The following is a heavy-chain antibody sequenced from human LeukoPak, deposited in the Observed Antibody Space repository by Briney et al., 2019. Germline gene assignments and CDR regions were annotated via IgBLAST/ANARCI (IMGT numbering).Heavy chain of an antibody. Sequence: PSETLSLTCTVSGDSITSYYRSWIRQPPGRGLEWIGYIYYSGSTNYNPSLKSRVTISVDTSKNQFSLKLSSVTAADTAVYYCANKRWLNGAFDYWGQGTLVTVSS. V-gene: IGHV4-59*01. CDR2: IYYSGST. CDR3: ANKRWLNGAFDY. CDR1: GDSITSYY. J-gene: IGHJ4*02. D-gene: IGHD5-24*01.